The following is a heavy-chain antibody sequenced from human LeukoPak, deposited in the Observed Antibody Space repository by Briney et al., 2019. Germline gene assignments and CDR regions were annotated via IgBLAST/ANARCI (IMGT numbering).Heavy chain of an antibody. J-gene: IGHJ4*02. CDR2: IYSGGST. CDR1: GFTVSSNY. V-gene: IGHV3-66*04. CDR3: ARHDGSGSYFFDY. D-gene: IGHD1-26*01. Sequence: QSGGSLRLSCAASGFTVSSNYMSWVRQAPGKGLEWVSVIYSGGSTHYADSVKGRFTISRDSSKNTLYLQMNNLRAEDMAVYYCARHDGSGSYFFDYWGQGTLVTVSS.